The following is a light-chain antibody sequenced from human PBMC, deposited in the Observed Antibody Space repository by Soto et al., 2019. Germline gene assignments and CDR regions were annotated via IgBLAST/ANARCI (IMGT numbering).Light chain of an antibody. CDR1: QDIAIY. CDR2: AAS. J-gene: IGKJ4*02. V-gene: IGKV1-9*01. CDR3: QQFRSYPQT. Sequence: IKFTQSPSSLSASVGDRVTLTCRASQDIAIYLAWYQQKPGEAPKLLIYAASTLHGGVPSRFSGSGSGTDFALTITSLQAEDFATYYCQQFRSYPQTFGGGTKVDIK.